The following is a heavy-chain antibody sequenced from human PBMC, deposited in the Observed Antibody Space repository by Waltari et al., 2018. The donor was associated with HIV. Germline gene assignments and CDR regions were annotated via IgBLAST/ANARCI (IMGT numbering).Heavy chain of an antibody. V-gene: IGHV3-30*18. Sequence: QVQLVESGGGVVQPGKSLRLSCAASGFPFSNFGIPWVRQAPGKGLDWVAVISFDGRNEYYADSVKGRFTISRDNSKNTVYLQMNSLRADDTAVYYCAKEGWELLQFGYYFDYWGQGTLVTVSS. CDR1: GFPFSNFG. CDR3: AKEGWELLQFGYYFDY. CDR2: ISFDGRNE. D-gene: IGHD1-26*01. J-gene: IGHJ4*02.